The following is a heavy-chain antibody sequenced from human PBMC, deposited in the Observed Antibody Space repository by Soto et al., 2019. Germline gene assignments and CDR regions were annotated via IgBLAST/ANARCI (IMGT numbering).Heavy chain of an antibody. CDR1: GYTFTSYG. D-gene: IGHD3-3*01. CDR2: ISAYNGNT. V-gene: IGHV1-18*01. CDR3: VSGRYYDFWSGYNQFDY. J-gene: IGHJ4*02. Sequence: ASVKVSCKASGYTFTSYGISWVRQAPGQGLEWMGWISAYNGNTNYAQKLQGRVTMTTDTSTSTAYMEPRSLRSDDTAVYYCVSGRYYDFWSGYNQFDYWGQGTLVTVSS.